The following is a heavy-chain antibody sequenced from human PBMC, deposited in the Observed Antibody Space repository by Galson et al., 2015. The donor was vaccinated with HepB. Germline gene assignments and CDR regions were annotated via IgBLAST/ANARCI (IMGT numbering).Heavy chain of an antibody. D-gene: IGHD3-16*01. CDR3: ARFYDYVWGSYQDGINDAFDI. J-gene: IGHJ3*02. CDR2: INAGNGNT. Sequence: SVTVSCKASGSTFTSYAMHWVRQAPGQRLEWMGWINAGNGNTKYSQKFQGRVTITRDTSASTAYMELSSLRSEDTAVYYCARFYDYVWGSYQDGINDAFDIWGQGTMVTVSS. V-gene: IGHV1-3*01. CDR1: GSTFTSYA.